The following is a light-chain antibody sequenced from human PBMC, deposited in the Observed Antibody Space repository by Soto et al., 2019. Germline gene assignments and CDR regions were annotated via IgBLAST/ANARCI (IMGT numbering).Light chain of an antibody. Sequence: QSVLTQPASVSGSPGQSIAISCTGTNSNLGDYNLVSWFQQHPGEVPKLIIYEVTRRPSGVSNRFSGPKSGNTASLTISGLKAEDEFIFIWCPPGCTLSFVF. CDR1: NSNLGDYNL. J-gene: IGLJ1*01. V-gene: IGLV2-23*02. CDR2: EVT. CDR3: CPPGCTLSFV.